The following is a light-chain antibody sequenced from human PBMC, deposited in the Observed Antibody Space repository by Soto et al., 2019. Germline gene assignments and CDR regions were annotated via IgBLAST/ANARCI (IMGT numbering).Light chain of an antibody. CDR1: SSDIGGYNY. CDR2: DVS. V-gene: IGLV2-14*03. J-gene: IGLJ1*01. Sequence: QSVLTQPASVSGSPGQSITISCTGTSSDIGGYNYVSWYQQHPGKVPKLIIYDVSNRPSGVSNRFSGSKSGNAASLTISGLQAEDEADYYCSSYTSTSTLYVFGTGTEVTVL. CDR3: SSYTSTSTLYV.